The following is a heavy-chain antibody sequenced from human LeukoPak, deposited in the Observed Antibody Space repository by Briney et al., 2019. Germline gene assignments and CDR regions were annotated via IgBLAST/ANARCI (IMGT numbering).Heavy chain of an antibody. CDR1: GYTFTGYY. CDR2: INPNSGGT. Sequence: ASVKVSCNASGYTFTGYYIHWVRQAPGQGLELMGWINPNSGGTNYEQKFQGRVTMTRDTSISTAYMELSRLTSDDTAVYYCARDAIVRDSSNSDYWGRGTLVTVSS. D-gene: IGHD4-11*01. V-gene: IGHV1-2*02. J-gene: IGHJ4*02. CDR3: ARDAIVRDSSNSDY.